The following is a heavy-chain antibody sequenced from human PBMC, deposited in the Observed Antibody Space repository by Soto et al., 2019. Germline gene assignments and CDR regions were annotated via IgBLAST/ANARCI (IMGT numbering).Heavy chain of an antibody. D-gene: IGHD6-19*01. CDR2: IIPIFGTA. CDR1: RVAFSKFI. CDR3: AKVRYSSPMGYYYGMDV. Sequence: SVKVSCKASRVAFSKFIVTWVRQAPGLGLEWVGGIIPIFGTANYAQKFQGRVTITADESTSTSYMEVNNLRSEDTAVYYCAKVRYSSPMGYYYGMDVWGRGTTVTVSS. J-gene: IGHJ6*02. V-gene: IGHV1-69*13.